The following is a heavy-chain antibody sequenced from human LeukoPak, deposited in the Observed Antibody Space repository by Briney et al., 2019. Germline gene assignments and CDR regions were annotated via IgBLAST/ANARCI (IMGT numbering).Heavy chain of an antibody. V-gene: IGHV4-59*01. Sequence: NPSETLSLACSVSGVSISSYYWSRIRQPPGKGLEWIGYIYYSGSTNYNPSLKSRVTISVDTSKNQFSLKLSSVTAADTAVYYCARSSEGELLNYWGQGTLVTVSS. J-gene: IGHJ4*02. CDR2: IYYSGST. D-gene: IGHD1-26*01. CDR1: GVSISSYY. CDR3: ARSSEGELLNY.